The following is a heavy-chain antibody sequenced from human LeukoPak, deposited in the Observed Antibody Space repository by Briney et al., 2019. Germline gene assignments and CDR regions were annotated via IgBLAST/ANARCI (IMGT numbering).Heavy chain of an antibody. Sequence: GGSLRLSCAASGFTFSSYAMSWVRQAPGKGLEWVANIKQDGSEKYYVDSVKGRFTISRDNAKNSPYLQINSLRAEDTAVYYCAREVVVRGVMDWFDPWGQGTLVTVSS. V-gene: IGHV3-7*01. CDR1: GFTFSSYA. D-gene: IGHD3-10*01. CDR2: IKQDGSEK. J-gene: IGHJ5*02. CDR3: AREVVVRGVMDWFDP.